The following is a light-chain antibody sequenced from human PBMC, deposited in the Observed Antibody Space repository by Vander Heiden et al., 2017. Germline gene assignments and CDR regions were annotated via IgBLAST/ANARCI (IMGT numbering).Light chain of an antibody. J-gene: IGKJ4*01. CDR1: QSLLYSPKNKNY. Sequence: DIVMTQSPDPVAGSMGERATIHCKSSQSLLYSPKNKNYLGWYQHKLGQPPKVLFYWASTRESGVPDRFTASGSGTDFTLTISSLQAEDVAVYYCQQYYDTPFTFGGGTNVEIK. CDR2: WAS. CDR3: QQYYDTPFT. V-gene: IGKV4-1*01.